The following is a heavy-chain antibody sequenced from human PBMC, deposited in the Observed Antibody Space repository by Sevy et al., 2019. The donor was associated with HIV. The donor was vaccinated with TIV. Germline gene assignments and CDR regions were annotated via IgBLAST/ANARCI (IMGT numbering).Heavy chain of an antibody. V-gene: IGHV3-23*01. CDR1: GFTFSSYA. CDR3: ARTYYYDSSGTKRGYDAFDI. CDR2: ISGSGGST. Sequence: GSLRLSCAASGFTFSSYAMSWVRQAPGKGLEWVSVISGSGGSTYYADSVKGRFTISRDNSKNTLYVQMNSLRAEDTAVYYCARTYYYDSSGTKRGYDAFDIWGQGTMVTVSS. D-gene: IGHD3-22*01. J-gene: IGHJ3*02.